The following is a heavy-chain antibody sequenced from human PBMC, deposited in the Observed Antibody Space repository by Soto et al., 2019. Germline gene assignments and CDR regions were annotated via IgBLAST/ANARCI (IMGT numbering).Heavy chain of an antibody. V-gene: IGHV1-69*02. CDR3: ARYDCSGGSGYDDLHY. D-gene: IGHD2-15*01. J-gene: IGHJ4*02. Sequence: QVQLVQSGAEVKKPGSSVKVSCKASGGTFSSYTISWVRQAPGQGLEWMGRIIPILGIANYAQKFQGRVTSTADKSTSTAYMELSSVRSDDTTVYYCARYDCSGGSGYDDLHYLGQGTLVIVSS. CDR1: GGTFSSYT. CDR2: IIPILGIA.